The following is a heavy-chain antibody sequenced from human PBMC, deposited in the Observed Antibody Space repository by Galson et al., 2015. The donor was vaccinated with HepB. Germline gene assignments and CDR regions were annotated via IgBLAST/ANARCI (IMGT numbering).Heavy chain of an antibody. V-gene: IGHV1-69*13. D-gene: IGHD6-13*01. J-gene: IGHJ4*02. CDR3: ARGWGAAAPSLRSVKVDPYFDY. CDR1: GGTFSRYA. Sequence: SVKVSCKASGGTFSRYAISWVRQAPGQGLEWMGGIIPIFGTANYAQKFQGRVTITADESTSTAYMELSSLRSDDTAVYYCARGWGAAAPSLRSVKVDPYFDYWGQGTLVTVSS. CDR2: IIPIFGTA.